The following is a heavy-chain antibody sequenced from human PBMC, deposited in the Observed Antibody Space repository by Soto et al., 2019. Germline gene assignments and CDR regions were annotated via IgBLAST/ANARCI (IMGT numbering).Heavy chain of an antibody. D-gene: IGHD3-3*01. CDR3: AKDWSAGNYDFWSGYLGGMDV. J-gene: IGHJ6*02. V-gene: IGHV3-30*18. Sequence: GGSLRLSCAASGFTFSSYGMHWVRQAPGKGLEWVAVISYDGSNKYYADSVKGRFTISRDNSKNTLYLQMNSLRAEDTAVYYCAKDWSAGNYDFWSGYLGGMDVWGQGTTVTVSS. CDR2: ISYDGSNK. CDR1: GFTFSSYG.